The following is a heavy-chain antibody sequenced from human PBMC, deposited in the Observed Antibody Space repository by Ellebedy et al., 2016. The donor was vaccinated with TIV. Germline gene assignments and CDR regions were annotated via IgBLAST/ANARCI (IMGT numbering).Heavy chain of an antibody. V-gene: IGHV4-39*01. CDR3: ATQRMSTISPFDY. D-gene: IGHD5-24*01. Sequence: MPGGSLRLSCTVSGDSISSGYYYWGWIRQPPGKGLEWIGSIYYSGSTYYNPSLKSRVTLSVDTSKNQFSLRLSSLTAADTAVYYCATQRMSTISPFDYWGQGTLVTVSS. CDR2: IYYSGST. J-gene: IGHJ4*02. CDR1: GDSISSGYYY.